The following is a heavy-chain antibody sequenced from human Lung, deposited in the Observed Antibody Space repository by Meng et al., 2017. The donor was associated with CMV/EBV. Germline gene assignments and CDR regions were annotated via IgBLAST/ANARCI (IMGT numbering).Heavy chain of an antibody. Sequence: SCAASGFTFSSYGMHWVRQAPGKGLEWVAFIRYDGSNKYYADSVKGRFTISRDNSKNTLYLQMNSLRAEDTAVYYCAKDLGRDAYCDFWSGPPPPGFDYXGQGXLVTVSS. CDR2: IRYDGSNK. CDR3: AKDLGRDAYCDFWSGPPPPGFDY. J-gene: IGHJ4*02. V-gene: IGHV3-30*02. CDR1: GFTFSSYG. D-gene: IGHD3-3*01.